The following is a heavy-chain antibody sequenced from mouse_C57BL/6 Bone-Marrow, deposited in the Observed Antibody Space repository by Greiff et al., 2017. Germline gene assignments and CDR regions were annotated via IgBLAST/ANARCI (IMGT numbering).Heavy chain of an antibody. CDR2: IRSKSNNYAT. V-gene: IGHV10-1*01. CDR1: GFSFNTYA. CDR3: VREGYYDGYYKAMDY. J-gene: IGHJ4*01. Sequence: EVKLVESGGGLVQPKGSLKLSCAASGFSFNTYAMNWVRQAPGKGLEWVARIRSKSNNYATYYADSVKDRFPISRDDSESMLYLQMNNLKTEDTAMYYCVREGYYDGYYKAMDYWGQGTSVTVSA. D-gene: IGHD2-3*01.